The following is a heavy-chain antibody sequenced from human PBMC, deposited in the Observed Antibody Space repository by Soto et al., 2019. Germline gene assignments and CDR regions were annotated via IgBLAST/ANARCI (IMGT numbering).Heavy chain of an antibody. Sequence: QVNLVQSGAEVKKPGASVKLSCQASGYSFNNYYMHWVRQAPGQGLEWMGMFNPSDGDTRYAQQFQGRVTVTGDTSTSTLYMELRSLRYEDTAVYFCARDRGGTDWENEAFEIWGQGTMVTVSS. CDR2: FNPSDGDT. J-gene: IGHJ3*02. D-gene: IGHD1-1*01. V-gene: IGHV1-46*02. CDR3: ARDRGGTDWENEAFEI. CDR1: GYSFNNYY.